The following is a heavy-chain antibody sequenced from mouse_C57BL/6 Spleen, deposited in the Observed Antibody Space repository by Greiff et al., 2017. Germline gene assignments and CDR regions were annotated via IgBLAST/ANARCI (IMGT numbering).Heavy chain of an antibody. CDR3: ASGVTTVVAEGYYAMDY. CDR1: GYTFTSYW. D-gene: IGHD1-1*01. Sequence: QVQLQQPGAELVRPGSSVKLSCKASGYTFTSYWMDWVKQRPGQGLEWIGNIYPSDSETHYNQKFKDKATLTVDKSSSTAYMQLSSLTSEDSAVYYCASGVTTVVAEGYYAMDYWGQGTSVTVSS. J-gene: IGHJ4*01. V-gene: IGHV1-61*01. CDR2: IYPSDSET.